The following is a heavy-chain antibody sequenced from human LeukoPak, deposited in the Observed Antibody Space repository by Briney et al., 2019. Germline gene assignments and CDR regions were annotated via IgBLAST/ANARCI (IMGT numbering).Heavy chain of an antibody. Sequence: SETLSLTCTVSGGSMSPYHWGWIRQPPGKGLGWTGYIYYSGSTNYNPSLNSRVTISVDTSKNQFSLRLSSVTAADTAIYYCARAVSGRVDYWGQGTLVTVSS. V-gene: IGHV4-59*08. J-gene: IGHJ4*02. CDR2: IYYSGST. D-gene: IGHD6-19*01. CDR1: GGSMSPYH. CDR3: ARAVSGRVDY.